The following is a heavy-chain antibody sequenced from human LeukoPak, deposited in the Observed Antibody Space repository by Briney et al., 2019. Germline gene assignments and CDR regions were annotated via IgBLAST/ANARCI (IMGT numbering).Heavy chain of an antibody. D-gene: IGHD3-3*01. V-gene: IGHV1-18*01. CDR2: ISAYNGNT. J-gene: IGHJ3*01. Sequence: ASVKVSCKASGYTFTSYGISWVRQAPGQGLEWMGWISAYNGNTNYAQKLQGRVTTTTDTSTSTAYMELRSLRSDDTAVYCCASAQGGAYYDFWSGYWDLWGQGTMVTVSS. CDR3: ASAQGGAYYDFWSGYWDL. CDR1: GYTFTSYG.